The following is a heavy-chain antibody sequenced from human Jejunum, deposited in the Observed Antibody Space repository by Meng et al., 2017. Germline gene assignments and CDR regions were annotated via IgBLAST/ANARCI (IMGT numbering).Heavy chain of an antibody. Sequence: SGLTLANLTQILTLTCPFSGFSLTTSGVGVGWIRLPPGKALECLALIYCDDDKRYNLPLRGRLTITKDTAKTQVVLTMTNMDPVDAATYYCAHRLGGSNWNDAYFDYWGQGTPVTVSS. CDR1: GFSLTTSGVG. CDR2: IYCDDDK. D-gene: IGHD1-20*01. V-gene: IGHV2-5*02. J-gene: IGHJ4*02. CDR3: AHRLGGSNWNDAYFDY.